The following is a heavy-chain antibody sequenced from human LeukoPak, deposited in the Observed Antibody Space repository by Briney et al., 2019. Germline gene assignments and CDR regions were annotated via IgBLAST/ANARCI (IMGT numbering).Heavy chain of an antibody. V-gene: IGHV3-23*01. J-gene: IGHJ4*02. CDR3: AKATYDSSGYAYFDF. D-gene: IGHD3-22*01. Sequence: GGSLRLSCAASGFAFSSYAMSWVRQAPGKGLEWVSAISGSGSSTYSADSVKGRFTISRDNSKNTLYLQMNSLRAEGTAVYYCAKATYDSSGYAYFDFWGQGTLVTVSS. CDR1: GFAFSSYA. CDR2: ISGSGSST.